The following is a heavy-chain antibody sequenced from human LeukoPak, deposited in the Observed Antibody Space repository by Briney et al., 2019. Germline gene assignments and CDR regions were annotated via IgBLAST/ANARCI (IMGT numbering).Heavy chain of an antibody. CDR3: AKALNVLVPATSLGFDP. CDR1: GFTFSNYA. CDR2: ISDGGAAT. Sequence: GGSHSPVYPASGFTFSNYAMTWVRQAPGKGLEWVSTISDGGAATYYADSVKGRFTISRATSKDTLSLQMNSLRAEDTAVYYCAKALNVLVPATSLGFDPTGQGAPWSPS. J-gene: IGHJ5*02. V-gene: IGHV3-23*01. D-gene: IGHD2-2*01.